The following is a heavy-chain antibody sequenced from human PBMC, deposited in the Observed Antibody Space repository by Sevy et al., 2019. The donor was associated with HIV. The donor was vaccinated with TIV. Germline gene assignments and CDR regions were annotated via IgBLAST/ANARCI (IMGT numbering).Heavy chain of an antibody. Sequence: GGSLRLSSAAAGFTFNSHAMTWVRQAPGKGLEWVAAISGSGESTYYAGAGKGRFTISRDNSKNTLYLQMNSLRAEDTAVYYCAKSSLPYGDYHFDQWGQGTLVTVSS. CDR3: AKSSLPYGDYHFDQ. J-gene: IGHJ4*02. CDR2: ISGSGEST. CDR1: GFTFNSHA. D-gene: IGHD4-17*01. V-gene: IGHV3-23*01.